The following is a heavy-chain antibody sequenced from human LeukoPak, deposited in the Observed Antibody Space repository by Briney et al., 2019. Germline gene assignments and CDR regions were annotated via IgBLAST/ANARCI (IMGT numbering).Heavy chain of an antibody. J-gene: IGHJ4*02. CDR2: INSNGGIT. CDR3: VKGVAARLDY. D-gene: IGHD6-6*01. V-gene: IGHV3-64D*09. CDR1: GFTFSTYG. Sequence: PGGSLRLSCSASGFTFSTYGMHWVRQAPGKGLESVSAINSNGGITFYADSMKGRFTISRDDSKNTLYLQMSSLRAEDTAIYYCVKGVAARLDYWGQGTLVTVSS.